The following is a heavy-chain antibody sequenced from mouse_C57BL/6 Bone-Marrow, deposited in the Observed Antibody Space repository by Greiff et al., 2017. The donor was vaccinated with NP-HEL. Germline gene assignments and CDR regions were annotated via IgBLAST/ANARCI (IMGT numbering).Heavy chain of an antibody. D-gene: IGHD1-1*01. J-gene: IGHJ2*01. CDR1: GYTFTSYW. Sequence: VQLQQPGAELVRPGSSVKLSCKASGYTFTSYWMHWVKQRPIQGLEWIGNIDPSDSETHYNQKFKDKATLTVDKSSSTAYMQLSILTSEDSAVYYCARENYGSSSSDYWGQGTTLTVSS. CDR3: ARENYGSSSSDY. CDR2: IDPSDSET. V-gene: IGHV1-52*01.